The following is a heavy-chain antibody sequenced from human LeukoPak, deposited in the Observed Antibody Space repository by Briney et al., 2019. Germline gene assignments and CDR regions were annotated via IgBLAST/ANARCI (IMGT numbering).Heavy chain of an antibody. Sequence: PGGSLRLSCAASGFTFSSYAMDWVRQAPGKGLEWVSAISGSGGSTYYADSVKGRFTISRDNSKNTLYLQMNSLRAEDTAVYYCAEMTGYSYGFFDYWGQGTLVTVSS. D-gene: IGHD5-18*01. J-gene: IGHJ4*02. V-gene: IGHV3-23*01. CDR3: AEMTGYSYGFFDY. CDR2: ISGSGGST. CDR1: GFTFSSYA.